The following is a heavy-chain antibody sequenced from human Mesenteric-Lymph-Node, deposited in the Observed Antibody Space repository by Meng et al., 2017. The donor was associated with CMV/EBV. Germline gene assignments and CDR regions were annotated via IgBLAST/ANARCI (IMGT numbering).Heavy chain of an antibody. D-gene: IGHD3-10*01. CDR3: TTDLAPSGTDALRKYYYGLDV. Sequence: GGSLRLSCAASKLTFSNLYMSWVRQAPGKGLEWVGRIKNRIDGGATDYAAPVKGRFTISRDDSKKTLYLQMNSLKTEDKGVYYCTTDLAPSGTDALRKYYYGLDVWGQGTTVTVSS. CDR1: KLTFSNLY. J-gene: IGHJ6*02. V-gene: IGHV3-15*01. CDR2: IKNRIDGGAT.